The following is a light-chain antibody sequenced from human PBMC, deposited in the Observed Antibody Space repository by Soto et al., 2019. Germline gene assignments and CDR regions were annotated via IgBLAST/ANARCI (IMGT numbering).Light chain of an antibody. J-gene: IGKJ1*01. CDR2: GTS. Sequence: ETVLTQSPGTLSLSPGERATLSCRASQSVSSSDLAWYQQKPGQAPRLLIYGTSTRATGIPDRFSGSGSGTDFTLTISRLEPEDFAVYYCQPYGSSLWTFGQGTKVEIK. CDR3: QPYGSSLWT. CDR1: QSVSSSD. V-gene: IGKV3-20*01.